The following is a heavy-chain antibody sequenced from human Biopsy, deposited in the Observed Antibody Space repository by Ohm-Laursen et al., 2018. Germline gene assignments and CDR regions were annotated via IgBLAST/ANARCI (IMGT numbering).Heavy chain of an antibody. V-gene: IGHV3-11*01. CDR3: ARDTRWSPYHMDV. J-gene: IGHJ6*02. CDR2: ISSGGTTI. CDR1: GFPFSDYY. Sequence: GSLRLSCTASGFPFSDYYMRWIRQAPGKGLEWVSYISSGGTTIYYADSVKGRFTISRDNAKNSLYLQMNGLRADDTAVYYCARDTRWSPYHMDVWGQGTTVTVSS. D-gene: IGHD4-23*01.